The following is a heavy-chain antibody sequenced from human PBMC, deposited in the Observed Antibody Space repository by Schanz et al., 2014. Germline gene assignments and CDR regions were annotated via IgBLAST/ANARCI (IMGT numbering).Heavy chain of an antibody. CDR2: IYHSGNT. V-gene: IGHV4-34*06. D-gene: IGHD3-10*01. CDR1: GGSFSGYY. Sequence: QVQLQQWGAGLLKPSETLSLTCGVFGGSFSGYYWSWIRQPPGKGLEWIGEIYHSGNTYYNPSLKSRVTISVDRSKNQFSLRLDSVTAADTAVYYCALREKPYGPFASWGQGALVTVSS. J-gene: IGHJ4*02. CDR3: ALREKPYGPFAS.